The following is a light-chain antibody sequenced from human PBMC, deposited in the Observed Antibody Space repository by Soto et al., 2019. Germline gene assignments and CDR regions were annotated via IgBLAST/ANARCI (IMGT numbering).Light chain of an antibody. CDR3: CSYAGSSTLYV. V-gene: IGLV2-23*03. CDR2: EGS. CDR1: SXDVGSYNL. Sequence: QSALAQPDSVSGSPGQSITISCTGTSXDVGSYNLVSWYQQHPGKAPKLMIYEGSKRPSGVSNHFSGSKSGNTASLTISGLQAEDEADYYCCSYAGSSTLYVFGTGTKVTFL. J-gene: IGLJ1*01.